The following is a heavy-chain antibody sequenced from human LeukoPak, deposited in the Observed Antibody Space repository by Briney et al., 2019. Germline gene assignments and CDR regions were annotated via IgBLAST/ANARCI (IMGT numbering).Heavy chain of an antibody. CDR1: GGSFSGYY. D-gene: IGHD3-22*01. CDR3: ARGPYSYDSSGAFDI. CDR2: IYYSGST. Sequence: SETLSLTCAVYGGSFSGYYWSWIRQPPGKGLEWIGSIYYSGSTYYNPSLKSRVTISVDTSKNQFSLKLSSVTAADTAVYFCARGPYSYDSSGAFDIWGQGTMVTVSS. V-gene: IGHV4-34*01. J-gene: IGHJ3*02.